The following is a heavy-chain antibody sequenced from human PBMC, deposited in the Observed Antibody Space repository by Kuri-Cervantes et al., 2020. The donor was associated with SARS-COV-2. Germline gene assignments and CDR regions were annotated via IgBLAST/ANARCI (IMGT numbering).Heavy chain of an antibody. D-gene: IGHD6-13*01. Sequence: LSLTCAASGFTFSSYGMHWVRQAPGKGLEWVAVISYDGSNKYYADSVKGRFTISRDNSKNTLYLQMNSLRAEDTAVYYCAKDNSSSWYAVGPTFDYWGQGTLVTVSS. J-gene: IGHJ4*02. CDR2: ISYDGSNK. V-gene: IGHV3-30*18. CDR1: GFTFSSYG. CDR3: AKDNSSSWYAVGPTFDY.